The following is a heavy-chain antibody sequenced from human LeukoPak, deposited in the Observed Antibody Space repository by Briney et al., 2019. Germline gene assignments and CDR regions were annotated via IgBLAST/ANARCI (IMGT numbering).Heavy chain of an antibody. CDR3: ASEYSGWYGEGN. J-gene: IGHJ4*02. D-gene: IGHD6-19*01. Sequence: GESLKISCQGSGYSFTSYWISWVRQMPGKGLEWMGRIDPSDSYTNYSPSFQGHVTISADKSISTAYLQWSSLKASDTAMYYCASEYSGWYGEGNWGQGTLVTVSS. V-gene: IGHV5-10-1*01. CDR1: GYSFTSYW. CDR2: IDPSDSYT.